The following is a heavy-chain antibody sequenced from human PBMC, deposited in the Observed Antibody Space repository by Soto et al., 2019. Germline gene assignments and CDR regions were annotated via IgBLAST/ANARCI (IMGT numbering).Heavy chain of an antibody. Sequence: SLRLSCVGSGFIFNTNGMIWDRQTPGKGLEWVAFMSYDGSDTFYADSVKGRFTISRDNSKNTLFLHMSNLRAEDTAMYYCTIVRVADSALDHWGQGTLVTVSS. CDR2: MSYDGSDT. CDR1: GFIFNTNG. J-gene: IGHJ4*02. CDR3: TIVRVADSALDH. V-gene: IGHV3-30*03. D-gene: IGHD3-10*02.